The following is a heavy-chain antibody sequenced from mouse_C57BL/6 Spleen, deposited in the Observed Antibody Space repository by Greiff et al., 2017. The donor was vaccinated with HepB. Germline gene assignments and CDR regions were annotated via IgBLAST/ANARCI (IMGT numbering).Heavy chain of an antibody. Sequence: QVQLQQSGAELVKPGASVKISCKASGYAFSSYWMNWVKQRPGKGLEWIGQIYPGDGDTNYNGKFKGKATLTADKSSSTAYMQLSSLTSEDSAVCFCAREEAGTSWFAYWGQGTLVTVSA. CDR3: AREEAGTSWFAY. V-gene: IGHV1-80*01. CDR2: IYPGDGDT. D-gene: IGHD4-1*01. J-gene: IGHJ3*01. CDR1: GYAFSSYW.